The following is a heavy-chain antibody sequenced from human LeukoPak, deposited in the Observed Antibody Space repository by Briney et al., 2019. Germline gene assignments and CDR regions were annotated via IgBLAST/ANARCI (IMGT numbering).Heavy chain of an antibody. CDR3: ARKEVYAREYNWFDP. Sequence: AASVKVSCKASGYTFTSYDINWVRQATGQGLEWMGWMNPNSGNTGYAQKFQGRVTMTRNTSISTAYMELSSLRSEDTAVYYCARKEVYAREYNWFDPWGQGTLVTVSS. D-gene: IGHD2-8*01. J-gene: IGHJ5*02. V-gene: IGHV1-8*01. CDR1: GYTFTSYD. CDR2: MNPNSGNT.